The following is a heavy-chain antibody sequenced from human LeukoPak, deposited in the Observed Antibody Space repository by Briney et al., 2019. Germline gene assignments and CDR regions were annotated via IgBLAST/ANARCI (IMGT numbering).Heavy chain of an antibody. CDR2: VYYSGST. J-gene: IGHJ4*02. CDR3: ASHRRSHGSEY. D-gene: IGHD3-10*01. Sequence: SSETLSLTCTVSGDSFEHYFWSWIRQPPGKGLEWIGYVYYSGSTDYSPSLKSRLTISADTSKNQFSLRLSSVTAADTAVYYCASHRRSHGSEYWGQGTLVTVSS. CDR1: GDSFEHYF. V-gene: IGHV4-59*01.